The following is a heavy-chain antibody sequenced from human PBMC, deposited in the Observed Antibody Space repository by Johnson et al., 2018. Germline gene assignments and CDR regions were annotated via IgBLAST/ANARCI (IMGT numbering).Heavy chain of an antibody. J-gene: IGHJ6*03. CDR3: AGDGAGGEQLVPCYYYYYMDV. D-gene: IGHD6-13*01. CDR2: ISSSGSTI. Sequence: QVQLVQSGGGLVKPGGSLRLSCAASGFTFSDYYMSWIRQAPGKGLEWVSYISSSGSTIYYADSVKGRFTISRDNAKNSLYLQMNSLRAEDTAVYYCAGDGAGGEQLVPCYYYYYMDVWGKGTTVTVSS. CDR1: GFTFSDYY. V-gene: IGHV3-11*04.